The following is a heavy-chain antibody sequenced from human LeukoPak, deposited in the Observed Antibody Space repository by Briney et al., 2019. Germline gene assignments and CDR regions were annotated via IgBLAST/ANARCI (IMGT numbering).Heavy chain of an antibody. D-gene: IGHD3-10*01. Sequence: GESLKISCKGSGYSFTTYWIGWVRQMPGKGLEWMGIIYPGDSDTRYSPSFQGQVTISADKSISTAYLQWSSLKASDTAMYYCARRQRFGELYYWLDPWGQGTLVTVSS. CDR3: ARRQRFGELYYWLDP. J-gene: IGHJ5*02. CDR1: GYSFTTYW. CDR2: IYPGDSDT. V-gene: IGHV5-51*01.